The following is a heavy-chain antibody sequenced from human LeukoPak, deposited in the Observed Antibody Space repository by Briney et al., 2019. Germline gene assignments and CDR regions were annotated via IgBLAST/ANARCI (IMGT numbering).Heavy chain of an antibody. CDR2: IKQDGSEK. J-gene: IGHJ6*04. Sequence: GGSLRLSCAASGFTFSSYWMSWVRHAPGKGLEWVANIKQDGSEKYYVDSVKGRFTISRDNAKNSLYLQMNSLRAEDTAVYYCARVEGCSSTSCYLYYYYYGMDVWGKGTTVTVSS. V-gene: IGHV3-7*03. D-gene: IGHD2-2*01. CDR3: ARVEGCSSTSCYLYYYYYGMDV. CDR1: GFTFSSYW.